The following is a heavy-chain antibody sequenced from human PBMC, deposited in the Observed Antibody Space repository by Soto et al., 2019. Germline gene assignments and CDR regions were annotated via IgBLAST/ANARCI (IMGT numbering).Heavy chain of an antibody. Sequence: ASVKVSCKASGYTFTGYYMHWVRQAPGQGLEWMGWINPNSGGTNYAQKFQGWVTMTRDTSISTAYMELSRLRSDGMAVYYCARVGGVGATGTDYYYYGMDVWGQGTTVTVSS. CDR2: INPNSGGT. D-gene: IGHD1-26*01. CDR3: ARVGGVGATGTDYYYYGMDV. J-gene: IGHJ6*02. CDR1: GYTFTGYY. V-gene: IGHV1-2*04.